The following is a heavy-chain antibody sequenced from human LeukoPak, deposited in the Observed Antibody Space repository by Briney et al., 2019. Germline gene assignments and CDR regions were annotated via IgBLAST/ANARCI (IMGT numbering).Heavy chain of an antibody. CDR3: AREFGGFDC. CDR2: IKQDGSEK. Sequence: GGALRLSCAASGFTFISYWMSGGRQAQGNGLEWVANIKQDGSEKFYVDSVKGRFTISRDNAKNSLYLQMNSLRAEATAVYYCAREFGGFDCWGQGTLVTVSS. CDR1: GFTFISYW. D-gene: IGHD3-10*01. V-gene: IGHV3-7*01. J-gene: IGHJ4*02.